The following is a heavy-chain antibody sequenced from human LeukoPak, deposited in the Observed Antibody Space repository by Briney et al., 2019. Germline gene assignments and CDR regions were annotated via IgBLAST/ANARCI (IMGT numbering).Heavy chain of an antibody. CDR1: GFTFSNYW. CDR2: IKQDGSEK. V-gene: IGHV3-7*01. D-gene: IGHD2-2*01. CDR3: SSTNSFDY. J-gene: IGHJ4*02. Sequence: GGPLRLSCAASGFTFSNYWMSWVRQAPGKGLEWVANIKQDGSEKNYVDSVKGRFTISRDNTKNSLYLQMNSLRAEDTAVYYCSSTNSFDYWGQGTLVTVSS.